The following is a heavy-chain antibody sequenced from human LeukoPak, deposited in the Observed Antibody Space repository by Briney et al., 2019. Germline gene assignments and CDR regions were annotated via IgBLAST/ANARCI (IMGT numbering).Heavy chain of an antibody. V-gene: IGHV4-4*07. CDR1: GGSISSYY. J-gene: IGHJ4*02. D-gene: IGHD6-13*01. CDR2: IYTSGST. Sequence: TSETLSLTCTVSGGSISSYYWSWIRQPAGKGLWWIGRIYTSGSTNYNPSLKSRVTMSVDTSKNQFSLKLSSVTAADTAVYYCARDPRSSWYDYWGQGTLVTVSS. CDR3: ARDPRSSWYDY.